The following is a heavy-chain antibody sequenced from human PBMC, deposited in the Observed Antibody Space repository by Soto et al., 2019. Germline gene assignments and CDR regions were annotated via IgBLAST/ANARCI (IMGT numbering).Heavy chain of an antibody. CDR2: ISAYSGKT. Sequence: QVPLVQSGGEVKKPGASVKVSCKTSGYTFTTYGISWVRQAPGQGLEWVGWISAYSGKTHYAQKFQRKVTMTTDTSTNTAYLELRSLRSDDTAVYYCARDPYLGDHQYWGQGTLVTVSS. D-gene: IGHD3-16*01. CDR1: GYTFTTYG. V-gene: IGHV1-18*01. J-gene: IGHJ4*02. CDR3: ARDPYLGDHQY.